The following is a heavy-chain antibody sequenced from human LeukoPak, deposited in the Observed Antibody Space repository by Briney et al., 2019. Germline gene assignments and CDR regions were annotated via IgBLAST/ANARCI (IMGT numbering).Heavy chain of an antibody. D-gene: IGHD6-13*01. V-gene: IGHV4-34*01. CDR1: GGSSSGYY. Sequence: SETLSLTCAVYGGSSSGYYWSWIRQPPGKGLEWIGEINHSGSTNYNPSLKSRVTISVDTSKNQFSLKLSSVTAADTAVYYCARAPALIAAAANYYMDVWGKGTTVTVSS. CDR3: ARAPALIAAAANYYMDV. CDR2: INHSGST. J-gene: IGHJ6*03.